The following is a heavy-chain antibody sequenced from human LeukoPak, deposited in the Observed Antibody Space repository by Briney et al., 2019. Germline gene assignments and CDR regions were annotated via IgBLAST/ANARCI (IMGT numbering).Heavy chain of an antibody. CDR1: GYTFTSYY. V-gene: IGHV1-46*01. CDR3: ARETGQLVRGGSYYYYMDV. Sequence: ASVKVSCKASGYTFTSYYMHWVRQAPGQGLEWMGIINPSGGSTNYAQKFQGRVTMTRDMSTSTVYMELSSLRSEDTAVYYCARETGQLVRGGSYYYYMDVWGKGTTVTVSS. D-gene: IGHD6-6*01. CDR2: INPSGGST. J-gene: IGHJ6*03.